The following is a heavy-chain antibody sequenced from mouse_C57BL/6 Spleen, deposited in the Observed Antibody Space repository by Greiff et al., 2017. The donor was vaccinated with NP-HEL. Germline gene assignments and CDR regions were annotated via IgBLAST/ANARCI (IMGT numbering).Heavy chain of an antibody. CDR2: IYPGDGDT. Sequence: VQLVESGPELVKPGASVKISCKASGYAFSSSWMNWVKQRPGKGLEWIGRIYPGDGDTNYNGKFKGKATLTADKSSSTAYMQLSSLTSEDSAVYFCAGYYYGSSYGYFDVWGTGTTVTVSS. CDR1: GYAFSSSW. J-gene: IGHJ1*03. V-gene: IGHV1-82*01. D-gene: IGHD1-1*01. CDR3: AGYYYGSSYGYFDV.